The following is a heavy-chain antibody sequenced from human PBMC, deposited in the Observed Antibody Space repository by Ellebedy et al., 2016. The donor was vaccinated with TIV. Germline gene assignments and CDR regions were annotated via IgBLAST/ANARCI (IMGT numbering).Heavy chain of an antibody. CDR3: ARPDYYYYSMDV. J-gene: IGHJ6*02. CDR1: GFTFSSYW. Sequence: PGGSLRLSCTASGFTFSSYWMSWVCQAPGKGLEWVANIKKDGSEKYYVDSVKGRFTISRDNAKNSLYLQMNSLRAEDTAVYYCARPDYYYYSMDVWGQGTTVTVSS. V-gene: IGHV3-7*01. CDR2: IKKDGSEK.